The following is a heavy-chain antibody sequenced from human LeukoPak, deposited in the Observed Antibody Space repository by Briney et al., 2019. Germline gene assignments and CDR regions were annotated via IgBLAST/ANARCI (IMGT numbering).Heavy chain of an antibody. Sequence: GGSLRLSCAASGFTFSSYGMHWVRQAPGKELEWVAVISYDGSNKYYADSVKGRFTISRDNSKNTLYLQMNSLRAEDTAVYYCAKSGSGTGYFDYWGQGTLATVSS. CDR1: GFTFSSYG. D-gene: IGHD1-1*01. V-gene: IGHV3-30*18. J-gene: IGHJ4*02. CDR3: AKSGSGTGYFDY. CDR2: ISYDGSNK.